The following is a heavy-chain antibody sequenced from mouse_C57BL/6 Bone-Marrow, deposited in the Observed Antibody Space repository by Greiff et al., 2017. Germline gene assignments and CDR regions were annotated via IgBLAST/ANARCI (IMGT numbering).Heavy chain of an antibody. J-gene: IGHJ2*01. V-gene: IGHV14-4*01. D-gene: IGHD3-3*01. CDR2: IDPENGDT. Sequence: VQLQQSGAELVRPGASVKLSCTASGFNIKDDYMHWVKQRPEQGLEWIGWIDPENGDTEYASKFQGKATITADTSSNTAHLQLSSLTSEDTAVYYCTTEGFFDYWGQGTTLTVSS. CDR3: TTEGFFDY. CDR1: GFNIKDDY.